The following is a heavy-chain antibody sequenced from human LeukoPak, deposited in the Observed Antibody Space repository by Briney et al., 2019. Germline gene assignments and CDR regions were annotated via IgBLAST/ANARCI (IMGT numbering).Heavy chain of an antibody. CDR2: IRYDGFNK. Sequence: QPGGSLRLSCAASGFTFSNYGMHWVRQAPGEGLEWVASIRYDGFNKYYADSLKGRFTISRDNSKNTLYLQMNSLRAEDTAVYYCAKKTIVGATVDAFDIWGQGTMVIVSS. D-gene: IGHD1-26*01. CDR3: AKKTIVGATVDAFDI. J-gene: IGHJ3*02. CDR1: GFTFSNYG. V-gene: IGHV3-30*02.